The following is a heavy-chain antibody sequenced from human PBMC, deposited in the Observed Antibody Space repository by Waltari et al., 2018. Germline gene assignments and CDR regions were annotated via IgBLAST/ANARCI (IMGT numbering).Heavy chain of an antibody. CDR2: ISYSGAA. CDR3: ATYIGASVGTAAFDV. CDR1: GVPITRTRHS. Sequence: QLHLQESGPGLVPPSETLSLTCTVSGVPITRTRHSWGWIRQPPGQGLECIATISYSGAAYYSPSLRSRITLSSDTSKNQLSLKLGSVTAADTAVYYCATYIGASVGTAAFDVWGQGTMVTVSS. D-gene: IGHD5-12*01. V-gene: IGHV4-39*01. J-gene: IGHJ3*01.